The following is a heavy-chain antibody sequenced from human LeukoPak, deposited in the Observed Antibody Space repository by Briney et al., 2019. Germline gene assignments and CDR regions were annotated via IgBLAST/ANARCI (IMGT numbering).Heavy chain of an antibody. J-gene: IGHJ4*02. Sequence: GGSLRLSCAASGSTFGSSFMSWVRQTPGKGLEWVANIAQDGGEKNYVVSVEGRFTISRDNAKNSLYLEMNLLRAEDTAVYYCAREWNIQYSMGVDYWGQGTLVTVSS. CDR1: GSTFGSSF. CDR3: AREWNIQYSMGVDY. V-gene: IGHV3-7*01. D-gene: IGHD3-3*01. CDR2: IAQDGGEK.